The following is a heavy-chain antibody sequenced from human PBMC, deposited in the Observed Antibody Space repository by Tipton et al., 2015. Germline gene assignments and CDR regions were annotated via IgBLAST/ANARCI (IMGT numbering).Heavy chain of an antibody. Sequence: TLSLTCTVSGGSISRYYWSWIRQSAGKGLEWIGRIYTSGSTNYNPPLKSRVTMSVDTSKNQFSLKLNSVTAADTAMYYCARDNYRGYCPGESCFNWFDPWGQGTLVTVSS. CDR1: GGSISRYY. D-gene: IGHD2-15*01. CDR3: ARDNYRGYCPGESCFNWFDP. J-gene: IGHJ5*02. V-gene: IGHV4-4*07. CDR2: IYTSGST.